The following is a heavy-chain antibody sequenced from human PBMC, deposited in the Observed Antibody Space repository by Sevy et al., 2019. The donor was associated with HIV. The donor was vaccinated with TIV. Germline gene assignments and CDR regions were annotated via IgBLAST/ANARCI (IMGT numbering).Heavy chain of an antibody. V-gene: IGHV4-59*08. CDR1: GGSITSLY. CDR3: AGENAWGRGYS. D-gene: IGHD1-26*01. CDR2: IYYNGHI. J-gene: IGHJ4*02. Sequence: SETLSLTCTVSGGSITSLYWNWIRQPPGKGGEWIANIYYNGHIHYNPSLKSRVTLSFDTSKNQFSLRLSSVTAADTAMYYCAGENAWGRGYSWGQGTLVTVSS.